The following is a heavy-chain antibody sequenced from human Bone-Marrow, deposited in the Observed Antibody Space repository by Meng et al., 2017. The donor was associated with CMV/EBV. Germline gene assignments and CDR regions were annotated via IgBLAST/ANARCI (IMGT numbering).Heavy chain of an antibody. CDR3: ARSATSGSGPNAFDI. V-gene: IGHV5-51*01. D-gene: IGHD5-12*01. CDR1: GYSFTSYW. Sequence: GGSLRLSCKGSGYSFTSYWIGWVRQMPGKGLEWMGIIYPGDSDTRYSPSFQGQVTISADKSISTAYLQWSSLKASDTAMYYCARSATSGSGPNAFDIWGQGTMVTVSS. CDR2: IYPGDSDT. J-gene: IGHJ3*02.